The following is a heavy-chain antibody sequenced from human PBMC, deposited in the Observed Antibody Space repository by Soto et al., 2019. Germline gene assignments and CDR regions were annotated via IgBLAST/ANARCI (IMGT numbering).Heavy chain of an antibody. CDR1: GGTFSSSA. J-gene: IGHJ3*02. CDR2: IIPTFGTA. Sequence: QVQLVQSGAEMREPGSSVKVSCKASGGTFSSSAINWLRQAPGQGPEWMGGIIPTFGTAHYIEKFRGRVTITAATSTSTAYMEVSSLTSADTAMYFCARSETAGHRGFDIWGQGTMVTVSS. V-gene: IGHV1-69*06. D-gene: IGHD6-19*01. CDR3: ARSETAGHRGFDI.